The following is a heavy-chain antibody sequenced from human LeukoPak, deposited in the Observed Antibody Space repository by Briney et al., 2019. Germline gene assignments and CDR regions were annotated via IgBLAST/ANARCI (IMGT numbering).Heavy chain of an antibody. CDR2: ISGSGGST. D-gene: IGHD2-21*01. Sequence: GGSLRLSCAASGFTFSSYAMSWVRQAPGKGLEWVSAISGSGGSTYYADSVKGRFTISRDNSKNTLYLQMNSLRAEDTAVYYCAKDRWGYLARYSNFDYWGQGTLVTVSS. CDR1: GFTFSSYA. CDR3: AKDRWGYLARYSNFDY. J-gene: IGHJ4*02. V-gene: IGHV3-23*01.